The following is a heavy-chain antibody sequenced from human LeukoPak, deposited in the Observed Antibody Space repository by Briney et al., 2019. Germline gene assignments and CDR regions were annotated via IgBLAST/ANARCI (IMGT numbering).Heavy chain of an antibody. V-gene: IGHV4-4*08. J-gene: IGHJ2*01. CDR2: IYSSGIT. CDR3: ARRAYYDSSGYHPTSGYFDL. Sequence: SETLSLTCTVSGGSMFSYYWNWIRQPPGKGLEWIGYIYSSGITNYSPSLRSRGTISVATSRNQFSLRLTSVTAADKAIYYCARRAYYDSSGYHPTSGYFDLWGRGTLVTVSS. CDR1: GGSMFSYY. D-gene: IGHD3-22*01.